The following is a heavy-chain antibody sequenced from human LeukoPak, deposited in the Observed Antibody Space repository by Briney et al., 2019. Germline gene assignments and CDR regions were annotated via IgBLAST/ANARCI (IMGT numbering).Heavy chain of an antibody. J-gene: IGHJ4*02. CDR3: ARWCLRGYSYGFDY. Sequence: SETLSLTCAVYGGSFSGYYWSWTRQPPGKGLEWIGEINHSGSTNYNPSPKSRVTISVDTSKNQFSLKLSSVTAADTAVYYCARWCLRGYSYGFDYWGQGTLVTVSS. CDR1: GGSFSGYY. CDR2: INHSGST. V-gene: IGHV4-34*01. D-gene: IGHD5-18*01.